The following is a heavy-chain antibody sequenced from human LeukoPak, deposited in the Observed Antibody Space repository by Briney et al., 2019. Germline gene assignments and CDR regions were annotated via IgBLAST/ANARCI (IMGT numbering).Heavy chain of an antibody. CDR1: GYTFTGHY. CDR3: ARGAGKYCSGGSCYDRNWFDP. D-gene: IGHD2-15*01. J-gene: IGHJ5*02. Sequence: GASVKVSCKASGYTFTGHYMHWVRQAPGQGLEWMGWINPNSGNTGYAQKFQGRVTITRNTSISTAYMELSSLRSEDTAVYYCARGAGKYCSGGSCYDRNWFDPWGQGTLVTVSS. CDR2: INPNSGNT. V-gene: IGHV1-8*03.